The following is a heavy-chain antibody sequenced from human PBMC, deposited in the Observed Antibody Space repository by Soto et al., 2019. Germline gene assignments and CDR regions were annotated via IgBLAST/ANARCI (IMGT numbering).Heavy chain of an antibody. CDR2: IIPIFGSA. Sequence: QVQLVQSGAEVKKPGSSVKVSCKASGGTFSSYAISWVRQAPGQGLGWVGGIIPIFGSANYAQKFQGRVTITADESTSTAYMELSSLRSEDTAVYYCARLIGYSYAVDYWGQGTLVTVSS. D-gene: IGHD5-18*01. J-gene: IGHJ4*02. V-gene: IGHV1-69*01. CDR1: GGTFSSYA. CDR3: ARLIGYSYAVDY.